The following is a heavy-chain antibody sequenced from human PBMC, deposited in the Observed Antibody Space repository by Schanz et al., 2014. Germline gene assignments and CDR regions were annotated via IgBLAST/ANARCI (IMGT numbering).Heavy chain of an antibody. CDR2: ISNDGSIK. V-gene: IGHV3-30*19. CDR3: AKGMGYCSGGTCYDYYYYGLDV. J-gene: IGHJ6*02. D-gene: IGHD2-15*01. Sequence: QVQLVESGGGVVQPGGSLRLSCAASGFIFSNYGMHWVRQAPGKGLEWVALISNDGSIKYYADSVEGRFTISRDNSENTLYLQMNSLSADDTAVFYCAKGMGYCSGGTCYDYYYYGLDVWGQGTTGTVSS. CDR1: GFIFSNYG.